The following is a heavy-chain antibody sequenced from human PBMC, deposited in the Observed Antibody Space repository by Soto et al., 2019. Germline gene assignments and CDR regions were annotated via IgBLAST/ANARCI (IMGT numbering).Heavy chain of an antibody. CDR3: ARAGVRIAAAGTDHWFDP. V-gene: IGHV1-46*01. J-gene: IGHJ5*02. D-gene: IGHD6-13*01. Sequence: ASVELSCKASGYTYTSYYMRWVQQSPGQGLEGMGIINPSGGSTRYAQKCQGRVTMTRDTSTSTVYMELSSLRSEDTAVYYCARAGVRIAAAGTDHWFDPWGQGTLVTVSS. CDR1: GYTYTSYY. CDR2: INPSGGST.